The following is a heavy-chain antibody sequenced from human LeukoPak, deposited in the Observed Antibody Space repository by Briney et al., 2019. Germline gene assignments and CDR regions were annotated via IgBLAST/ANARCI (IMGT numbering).Heavy chain of an antibody. D-gene: IGHD3-10*01. CDR1: GVSFSGYY. J-gene: IGHJ4*02. CDR3: ARATRSGSYYTPIGY. Sequence: SETLSLTCAVYGVSFSGYYWSWIRQPPGKGLEWIGEINHSGSTNYNPSLKSRVTISVDTSKNQFSLKLSSVTAADTAVYYCARATRSGSYYTPIGYWGQGTLVTVSS. CDR2: INHSGST. V-gene: IGHV4-34*01.